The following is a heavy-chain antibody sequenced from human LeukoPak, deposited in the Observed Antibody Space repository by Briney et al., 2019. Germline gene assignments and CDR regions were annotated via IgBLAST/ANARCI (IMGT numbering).Heavy chain of an antibody. V-gene: IGHV3-23*01. CDR1: GFTYTKHA. D-gene: IGHD5-24*01. Sequence: GGSLRLSCAASGFTYTKHAMHWVRQAPGKGLEWVSAFSGSGGGTYYADSVKGRFTISRDNSKNTLYLQMNSLRAEDTALYFCAKSGYNRFDYWGQGTLVTVSS. J-gene: IGHJ4*02. CDR2: FSGSGGGT. CDR3: AKSGYNRFDY.